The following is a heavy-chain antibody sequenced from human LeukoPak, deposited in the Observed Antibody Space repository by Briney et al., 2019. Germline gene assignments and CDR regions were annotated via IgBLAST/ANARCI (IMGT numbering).Heavy chain of an antibody. CDR2: ISTYNANT. J-gene: IGHJ4*02. Sequence: ASVKVSCKASGYSFINSGISWVRQAPGQGLVWMGWISTYNANTKYAQNLQGRVTMTTDTSTSTAYMELRGLRSDDTAVYYCARDHNWNPLVYGGQGTLVTVSS. CDR1: GYSFINSG. D-gene: IGHD1-20*01. CDR3: ARDHNWNPLVY. V-gene: IGHV1-18*01.